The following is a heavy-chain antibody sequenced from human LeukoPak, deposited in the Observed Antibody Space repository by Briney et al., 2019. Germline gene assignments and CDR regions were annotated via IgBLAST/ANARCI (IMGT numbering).Heavy chain of an antibody. D-gene: IGHD2-15*01. Sequence: SETLSLTCTVSGGSISSYYWSWIRQPPGKGLEWIGYIYYSGSTNYNPSLKSRVTISVDTSKNQFSLKLSSVTAADTAVYYCARSRGSGGTYGMDVWGQGTTVTVSS. CDR1: GGSISSYY. CDR3: ARSRGSGGTYGMDV. V-gene: IGHV4-59*01. CDR2: IYYSGST. J-gene: IGHJ6*02.